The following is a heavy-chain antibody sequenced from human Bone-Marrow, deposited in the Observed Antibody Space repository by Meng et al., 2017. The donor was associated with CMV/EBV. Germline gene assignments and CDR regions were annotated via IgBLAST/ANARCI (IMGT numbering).Heavy chain of an antibody. CDR3: ARELKGDGYTH. V-gene: IGHV3-53*05. CDR1: GGSISSYY. D-gene: IGHD5-24*01. Sequence: ETLSLTCTVSGGSISSYYWSWVRQAPGKGLEWVSVIYSGGSTYYADSVKGRFTISRDNSKNTLYLQMNSLRAEDTAVYYCARELKGDGYTHWGQGTLVTVSS. J-gene: IGHJ4*02. CDR2: IYSGGST.